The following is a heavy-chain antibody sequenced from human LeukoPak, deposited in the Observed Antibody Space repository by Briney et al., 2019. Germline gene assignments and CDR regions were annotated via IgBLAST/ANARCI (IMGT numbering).Heavy chain of an antibody. CDR2: IRGRGHST. V-gene: IGHV3-23*01. Sequence: GGSLRLSCAALGLTFSSYVMSWVRQAPGKRLEWVSGIRGRGHSTYYADSAKGRFTISRDNFKNALYVQMNSLRGEDTAIYFCARAPLGRCTGVICYFFDYWGQGTLVTVSS. CDR3: ARAPLGRCTGVICYFFDY. CDR1: GLTFSSYV. D-gene: IGHD2-15*01. J-gene: IGHJ4*02.